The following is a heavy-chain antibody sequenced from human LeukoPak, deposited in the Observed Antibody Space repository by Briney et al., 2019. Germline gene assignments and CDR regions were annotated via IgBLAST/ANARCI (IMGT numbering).Heavy chain of an antibody. Sequence: GRSLRLSCAASGFTFNDYAMHWVRLAPGKGLEWVSGISWNSGSIGCADSVKGRFTISKDNAKNSLYLQMNSLRAEDTALYYCAKDKRMGIAAAGLFDYWGQGTLVTVSS. V-gene: IGHV3-9*01. D-gene: IGHD6-13*01. CDR1: GFTFNDYA. J-gene: IGHJ4*02. CDR2: ISWNSGSI. CDR3: AKDKRMGIAAAGLFDY.